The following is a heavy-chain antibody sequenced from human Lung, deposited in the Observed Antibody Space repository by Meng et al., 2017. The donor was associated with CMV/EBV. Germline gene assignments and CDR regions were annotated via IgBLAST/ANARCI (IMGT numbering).Heavy chain of an antibody. J-gene: IGHJ3*02. CDR1: GFTFSSYS. Sequence: GESXKISCAASGFTFSSYSMNWVRQAPGKGLEWVSSISSSSSYIYYADSVKGRFTISRDNAKNSLYLQMNSLRAEDTAVYYCARDRYSGSSDAFDIWGQGTXVTVSS. D-gene: IGHD1-26*01. CDR2: ISSSSSYI. CDR3: ARDRYSGSSDAFDI. V-gene: IGHV3-21*01.